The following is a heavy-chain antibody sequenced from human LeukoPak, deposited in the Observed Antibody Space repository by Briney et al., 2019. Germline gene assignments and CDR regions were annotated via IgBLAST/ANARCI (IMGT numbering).Heavy chain of an antibody. V-gene: IGHV1-2*02. CDR3: ARVGPPWYYYGSGSYYD. Sequence: ASVKVSCKASGYTFTGYYMHWVRQAPGQGLEWMGWINPNSGGTNYAQKFQGRVTMTRDTSISTAYMELSRLRSDDTAVYYCARVGPPWYYYGSGSYYDWGQGTPVTVSS. CDR2: INPNSGGT. CDR1: GYTFTGYY. J-gene: IGHJ4*02. D-gene: IGHD3-10*01.